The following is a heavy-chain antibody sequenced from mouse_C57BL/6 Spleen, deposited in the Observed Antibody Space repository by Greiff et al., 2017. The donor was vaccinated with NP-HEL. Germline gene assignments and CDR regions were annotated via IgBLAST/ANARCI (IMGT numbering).Heavy chain of an antibody. Sequence: DVQLQESGAELVRPGASVKLSCTASGFNIKDDYMHWVKQRPEQGLEWIGWIDPENGDTEYASKFQGKATITADTSSNTAYLQLSSLTSEDTAVYYCTTLHYYGSSRAYWGQGTLVTVSA. V-gene: IGHV14-4*01. CDR3: TTLHYYGSSRAY. J-gene: IGHJ3*01. D-gene: IGHD1-1*01. CDR1: GFNIKDDY. CDR2: IDPENGDT.